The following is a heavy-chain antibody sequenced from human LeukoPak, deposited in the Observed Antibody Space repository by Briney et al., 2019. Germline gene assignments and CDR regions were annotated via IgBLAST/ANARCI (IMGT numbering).Heavy chain of an antibody. J-gene: IGHJ6*02. D-gene: IGHD4-17*01. V-gene: IGHV3-23*01. CDR3: ANGVGYGDYYYYGMDV. Sequence: GGSLRLSCAASGFTFSSYAMSWVRQAPGKGLEWVSAISGSGGSTYYADSVKGRFTISRDNSKNTLYLQMNSLRAEDTAVYYCANGVGYGDYYYYGMDVWGQGTTVTVSS. CDR1: GFTFSSYA. CDR2: ISGSGGST.